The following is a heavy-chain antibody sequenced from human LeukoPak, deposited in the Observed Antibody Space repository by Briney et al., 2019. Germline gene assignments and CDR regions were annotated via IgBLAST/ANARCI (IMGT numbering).Heavy chain of an antibody. CDR1: GGSVSSSEYY. Sequence: SETLSLTCTVSGGSVSSSEYYCDWIRQPPGKGLQWIGTIYYSGSTSYNPSLKSRVTISIDTFKNQLSLNLTSVTAADTAVYYCARAGVVPDYGMDVWGQGTTVTVSS. CDR3: ARAGVVPDYGMDV. D-gene: IGHD2-2*01. CDR2: IYYSGST. V-gene: IGHV4-39*01. J-gene: IGHJ6*02.